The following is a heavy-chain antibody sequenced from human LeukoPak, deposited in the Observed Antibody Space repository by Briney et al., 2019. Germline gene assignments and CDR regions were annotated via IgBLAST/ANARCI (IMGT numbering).Heavy chain of an antibody. J-gene: IGHJ4*02. CDR3: AKDGGLWVSAHWGDS. CDR1: GFTFSSYT. V-gene: IGHV3-23*01. CDR2: ITTGDGNT. Sequence: QPGGSLRLSCTASGFTFSSYTMIWVRQAPGKGLKWVSTITTGDGNTYYADSVKGRFTVSRDDSKNTLYLQMNSLRAEDTAVYYCAKDGGLWVSAHWGDSWGRGTLVTVSS. D-gene: IGHD7-27*01.